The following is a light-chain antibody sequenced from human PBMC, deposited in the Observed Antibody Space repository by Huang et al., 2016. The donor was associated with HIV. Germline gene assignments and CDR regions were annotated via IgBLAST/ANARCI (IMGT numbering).Light chain of an antibody. Sequence: EIVLPQSPGTLSLSPGERATLSCRASQSSSSSYLAWYQQKPGQAPRLLIYGASSRSTGIPDSFSCSGSGTDFTRTISRLETEDFAVYFCQQFGSAPTFGGGTSVGIK. CDR3: QQFGSAPT. J-gene: IGKJ4*01. V-gene: IGKV3-20*01. CDR1: QSSSSSY. CDR2: GAS.